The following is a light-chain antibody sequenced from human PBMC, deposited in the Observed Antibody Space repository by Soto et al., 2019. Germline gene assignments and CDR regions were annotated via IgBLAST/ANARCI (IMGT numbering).Light chain of an antibody. CDR2: DAS. CDR1: QSVSGS. CDR3: QEGTYWPA. Sequence: EIVLTQSPAILSLSPGEKATLSCRASQSVSGSLGWYQQKPGQAPRLIIFDASVRATGIPARFSGSGSGTKFIRTSSRLEAEDFAVYYCQEGTYWPAFGGGTKVEIK. V-gene: IGKV3-11*01. J-gene: IGKJ4*01.